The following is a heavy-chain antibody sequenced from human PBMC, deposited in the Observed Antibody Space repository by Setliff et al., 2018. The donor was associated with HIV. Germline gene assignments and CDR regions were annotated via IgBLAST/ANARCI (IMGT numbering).Heavy chain of an antibody. CDR1: GFTFSGSA. CDR2: IKTKPNSYAT. D-gene: IGHD3-22*01. Sequence: PGGSLRLSCSASGFTFSGSALHWVRQASGKGLEWVGRIKTKPNSYATAHAESVKGRFTISRDDSQNTAYLQMNSLRTEDTAVYFCARVRPYNSALDYWGQGTLVTV. J-gene: IGHJ4*02. V-gene: IGHV3-73*01. CDR3: ARVRPYNSALDY.